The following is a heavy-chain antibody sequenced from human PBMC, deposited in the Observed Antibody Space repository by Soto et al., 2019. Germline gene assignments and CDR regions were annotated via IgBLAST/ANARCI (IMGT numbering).Heavy chain of an antibody. D-gene: IGHD6-13*01. CDR2: ISGSGGST. J-gene: IGHJ5*02. V-gene: IGHV3-23*01. CDR1: GFTFSSYA. CDR3: AKERSSSWLEDNWFDP. Sequence: EVQLLESGGGLVQPGGSLRLSCAASGFTFSSYAMSWVRQAPGKGLEWVSAISGSGGSTYYADSVKGRFTISRDNSKKTLYLPMTSLRAEDTAVYYCAKERSSSWLEDNWFDPWGQGTLVTVSS.